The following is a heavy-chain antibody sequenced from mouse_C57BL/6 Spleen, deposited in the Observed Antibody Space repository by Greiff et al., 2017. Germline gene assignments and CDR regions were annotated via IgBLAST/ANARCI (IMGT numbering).Heavy chain of an antibody. J-gene: IGHJ3*01. CDR1: GYTFTSYW. D-gene: IGHD1-1*01. CDR2: IDPSDSET. V-gene: IGHV1-52*01. Sequence: QVQLKQPGAELVRPGSSVNLSCKASGYTFTSYWMHWVKQRPIQGLEWIGNIDPSDSETHYNQKFKDKATLTVDKSSSTAYMQLSSLTSEDSAAYYCARDYGSLFAYWGQGTLVTVSA. CDR3: ARDYGSLFAY.